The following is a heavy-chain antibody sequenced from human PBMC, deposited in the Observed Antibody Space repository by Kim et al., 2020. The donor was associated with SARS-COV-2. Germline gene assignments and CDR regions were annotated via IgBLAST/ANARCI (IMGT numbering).Heavy chain of an antibody. D-gene: IGHD3-22*01. CDR3: ARSGRGEITMIVVVITSDYYGMDV. Sequence: ASVKVSCKASGYTFTSYGISWVRQAPGQGLEWMGWISAYNGNTNYAQKLQGRVTMTTDTSTSTAYMELRSLRSDDTAVYYCARSGRGEITMIVVVITSDYYGMDVWGQGTTVTVSS. J-gene: IGHJ6*02. CDR1: GYTFTSYG. CDR2: ISAYNGNT. V-gene: IGHV1-18*04.